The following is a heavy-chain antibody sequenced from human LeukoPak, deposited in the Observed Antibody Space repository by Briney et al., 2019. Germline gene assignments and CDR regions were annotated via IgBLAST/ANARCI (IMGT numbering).Heavy chain of an antibody. D-gene: IGHD6-25*01. Sequence: ASVKVSCKASGYTFNTYGISWVRQAPGQGLEWMGWISTYNGDIKYVQNLQGRVTMTTDTSTSTAYMELRSLRSDDTAVYYCLRDAQRPRLTPDYWGQGTLVTVSS. J-gene: IGHJ4*02. CDR3: LRDAQRPRLTPDY. CDR2: ISTYNGDI. V-gene: IGHV1-18*01. CDR1: GYTFNTYG.